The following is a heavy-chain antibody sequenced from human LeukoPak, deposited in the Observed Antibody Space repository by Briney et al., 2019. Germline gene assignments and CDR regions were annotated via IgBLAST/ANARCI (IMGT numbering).Heavy chain of an antibody. CDR3: AKKFGVYYDFWSGYSAHYYMDV. CDR1: GFTFSSYG. CDR2: IRYDGSNK. D-gene: IGHD3-3*01. J-gene: IGHJ6*03. V-gene: IGHV3-30*02. Sequence: GGSLRLSCAASGFTFSSYGMHWVRQAPGKGLEWVAFIRYDGSNKYYADSVKGRFTISRDNSKNTLYLQMNSLGAEDTAVYYCAKKFGVYYDFWSGYSAHYYMDVWGKGTTVTVSS.